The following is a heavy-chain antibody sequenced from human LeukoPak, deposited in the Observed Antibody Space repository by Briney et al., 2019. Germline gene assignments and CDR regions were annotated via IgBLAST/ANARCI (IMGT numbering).Heavy chain of an antibody. CDR1: GFTFDDYG. Sequence: GGSLRLSCAASGFTFDDYGMSWVRQAPGKGLEWVGRFERKADGGTVDYDAPVKGRFTISGDDSKNTLFLQMNSLEIDDTAVYYCTTGGHYYGSWGQGTLVTVSS. V-gene: IGHV3-15*04. J-gene: IGHJ5*02. CDR2: FERKADGGTV. D-gene: IGHD3-10*01. CDR3: TTGGHYYGS.